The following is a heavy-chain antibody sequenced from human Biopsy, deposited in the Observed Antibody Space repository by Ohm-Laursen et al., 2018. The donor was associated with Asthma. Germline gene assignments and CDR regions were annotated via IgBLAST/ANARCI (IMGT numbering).Heavy chain of an antibody. CDR3: AGGGLHYYEYYGMDV. D-gene: IGHD2-21*02. CDR1: GFTFDNYT. J-gene: IGHJ6*02. V-gene: IGHV3-30*04. CDR2: ISYDGRNT. Sequence: SLRLSCSASGFTFDNYTMHWVRQAPGRGLEWVTIISYDGRNTYYADSVEGRFTISRDNSKNTLFLQMSSLRPEDTAVYYCAGGGLHYYEYYGMDVWGQGTTVTVSS.